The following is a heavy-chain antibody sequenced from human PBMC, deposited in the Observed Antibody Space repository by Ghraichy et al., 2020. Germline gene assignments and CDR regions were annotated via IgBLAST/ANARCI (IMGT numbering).Heavy chain of an antibody. CDR2: IKQDGSEK. CDR3: ARERYCSSTSCYGGYYFDY. CDR1: GFTFSSYW. D-gene: IGHD2-2*01. Sequence: GGSLRLSCAASGFTFSSYWMSWVRQAPGKGLEWVANIKQDGSEKYYVDSVKGRFTISRDNAKNSLYLQMNSLRAEDTAVYYCARERYCSSTSCYGGYYFDYWGQGTLVTVSS. J-gene: IGHJ4*02. V-gene: IGHV3-7*01.